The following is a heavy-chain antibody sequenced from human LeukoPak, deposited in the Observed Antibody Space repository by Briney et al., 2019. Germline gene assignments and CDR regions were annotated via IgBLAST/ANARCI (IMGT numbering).Heavy chain of an antibody. CDR1: GGSISSSSYY. J-gene: IGHJ4*02. Sequence: PSETLSLTCTVSGGSISSSSYYWGWIRQPPGKGLEWIGSIYYSGSTYYNPSLKSRVTISVDTSKNQFSLKLSSVTAADTALYYCARDPGYGGQIDLWGQGTLVTVSS. CDR2: IYYSGST. V-gene: IGHV4-39*07. D-gene: IGHD4-23*01. CDR3: ARDPGYGGQIDL.